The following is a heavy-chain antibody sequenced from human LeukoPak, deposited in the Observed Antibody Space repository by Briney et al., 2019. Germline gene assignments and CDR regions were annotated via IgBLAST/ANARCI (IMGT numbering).Heavy chain of an antibody. J-gene: IGHJ6*03. Sequence: GGSLRLSCAASGFTFSSYVMSWVRQAPGKGLEWVSAISGSGGSTYYADSVKGRLTISRDNSKNTLYLQMNSLRAEDTAVYYCAKGRGGGSYRNYYMDVWGKGTTVTVSS. CDR1: GFTFSSYV. D-gene: IGHD1-26*01. V-gene: IGHV3-23*01. CDR3: AKGRGGGSYRNYYMDV. CDR2: ISGSGGST.